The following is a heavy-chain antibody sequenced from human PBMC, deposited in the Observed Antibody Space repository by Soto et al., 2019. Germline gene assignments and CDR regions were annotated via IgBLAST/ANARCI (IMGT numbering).Heavy chain of an antibody. CDR3: ASQLLTIGSFDF. V-gene: IGHV3-30-3*01. CDR2: IWYDGSNK. Sequence: QVQLVESGGGVVQPGRSLRLSCAASGFTFSSYAMHWVRQAPGKGLEWVAVIWYDGSNKYYADSVKGRFTISRDNSKNTLYLQMNSLRAEDTAVYYWASQLLTIGSFDFWGQGTLVTVSS. J-gene: IGHJ4*02. D-gene: IGHD2-2*01. CDR1: GFTFSSYA.